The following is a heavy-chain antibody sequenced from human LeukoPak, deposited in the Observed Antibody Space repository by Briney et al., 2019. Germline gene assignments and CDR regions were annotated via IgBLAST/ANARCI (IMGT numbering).Heavy chain of an antibody. CDR3: LVRGVITYYFDY. Sequence: ASVKVSCKVSGYTLTELSMHWVRQAPGKGLEWMGGFDPEDGETIYAQKFQGRVTMTRNTSISTAYMELSSLRSEDTAVYYCLVRGVITYYFDYWGQGTLVTVSS. CDR1: GYTLTELS. CDR2: FDPEDGET. V-gene: IGHV1-24*01. D-gene: IGHD3-10*01. J-gene: IGHJ4*02.